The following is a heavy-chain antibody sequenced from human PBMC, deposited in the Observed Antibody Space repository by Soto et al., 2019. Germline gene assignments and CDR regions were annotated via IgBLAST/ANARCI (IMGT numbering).Heavy chain of an antibody. CDR3: ARDMGFGLSDY. J-gene: IGHJ4*02. V-gene: IGHV1-3*01. CDR1: GYTFTSYA. Sequence: QVQLVQSGAEVKKPGASVKVSCKASGYTFTSYAMHWVRQAPGQRLEWMGWINAGNGNTKYSQKFQGRVTITRDTSASTAYMELSSLKSEDTAVYYCARDMGFGLSDYWGQGTLVTVSS. D-gene: IGHD3-10*01. CDR2: INAGNGNT.